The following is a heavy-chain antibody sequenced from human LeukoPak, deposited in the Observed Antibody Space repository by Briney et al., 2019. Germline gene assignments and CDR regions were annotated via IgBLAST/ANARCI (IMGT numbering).Heavy chain of an antibody. CDR2: LIHSGRT. V-gene: IGHV4-34*12. Sequence: PSETLSLTCYVYGGSLSGYHWRWIPHPPGKGLEWIGELIHSGRTNYNPSLKTRATISVDTYKNQLSLNLSSVTAADTAVYYCAKFSGYGSCFDPWGQGTLVTVSS. CDR3: AKFSGYGSCFDP. J-gene: IGHJ5*02. D-gene: IGHD5-12*01. CDR1: GGSLSGYH.